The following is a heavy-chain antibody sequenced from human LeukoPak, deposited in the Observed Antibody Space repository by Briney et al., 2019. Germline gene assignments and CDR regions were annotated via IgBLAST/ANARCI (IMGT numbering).Heavy chain of an antibody. Sequence: ALVKVSCKVSGYTLTELSMHWVRQAPGKGLEWMGGFDPEDGETIYAQKFQGRVTMTEDTSTDTAYMELSSLRSEDTAVYYCATKGYYYDSSGYYYLDYWGQGTLVTVSS. CDR1: GYTLTELS. CDR3: ATKGYYYDSSGYYYLDY. V-gene: IGHV1-24*01. D-gene: IGHD3-22*01. J-gene: IGHJ4*02. CDR2: FDPEDGET.